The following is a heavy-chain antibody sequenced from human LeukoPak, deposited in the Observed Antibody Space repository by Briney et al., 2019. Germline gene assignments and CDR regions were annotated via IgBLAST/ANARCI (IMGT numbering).Heavy chain of an antibody. CDR1: GFTFDDYA. CDR3: AKDSEMTAAGYFDY. D-gene: IGHD6-13*01. Sequence: GGSLRLSCAASGFTFDDYAMHWVRQAPGKGLEWVSGISWNSGSIGYADSVKGRFTISRDNAKNSLYLQMNSLRAEDTALYYCAKDSEMTAAGYFDYWGQGTLVTVSS. J-gene: IGHJ4*02. V-gene: IGHV3-9*01. CDR2: ISWNSGSI.